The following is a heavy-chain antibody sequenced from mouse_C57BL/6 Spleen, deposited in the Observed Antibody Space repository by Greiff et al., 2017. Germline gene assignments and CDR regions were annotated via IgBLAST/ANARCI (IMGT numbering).Heavy chain of an antibody. D-gene: IGHD1-1*01. CDR2: INPSSGYT. J-gene: IGHJ2*01. CDR1: GYTFTSYT. CDR3: ARNYYGSSYEDYFDY. Sequence: QVQLQQSGAELARPGASVKMSCKASGYTFTSYTMHWVKQRPGQGLEWIGYINPSSGYTNYNGKFKGKATLTADQSSSTAYMQLSSLTSEDSAVYFCARNYYGSSYEDYFDYWGQGTTLTVSS. V-gene: IGHV1-4*01.